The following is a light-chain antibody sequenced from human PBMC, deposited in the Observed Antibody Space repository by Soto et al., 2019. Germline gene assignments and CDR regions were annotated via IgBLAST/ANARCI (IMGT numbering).Light chain of an antibody. CDR2: GAS. J-gene: IGKJ1*01. Sequence: EIVLTQSPGTLSLSPGERATLSCRASQSVSSSYLAWYQQKPGQAPRLLIYGASSRATGIPDRFSGSGSGTDFTLTISRLEPEDFAVYYCQQSLNPKTFGQGTKVEIK. V-gene: IGKV3-20*01. CDR1: QSVSSSY. CDR3: QQSLNPKT.